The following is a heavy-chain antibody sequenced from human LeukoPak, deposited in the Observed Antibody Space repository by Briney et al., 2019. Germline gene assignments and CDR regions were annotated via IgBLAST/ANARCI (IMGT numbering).Heavy chain of an antibody. V-gene: IGHV3-21*01. CDR1: GFTFSSYS. CDR3: ARVGGWELLPDY. D-gene: IGHD1-26*01. J-gene: IGHJ4*02. CDR2: ISSSSSYI. Sequence: GGSLRLSCAASGFTFSSYSMNWVRQAPGKGLEWVSSISSSSSYIYYADSVKGRFTISRDNAKNSLYLQMNSLRAEDMAVYYCARVGGWELLPDYWGQGTLVTVSS.